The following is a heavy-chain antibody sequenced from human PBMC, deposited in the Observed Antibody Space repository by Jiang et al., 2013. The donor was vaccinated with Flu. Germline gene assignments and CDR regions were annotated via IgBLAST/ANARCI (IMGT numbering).Heavy chain of an antibody. CDR1: GFTFSSYG. V-gene: IGHV3-30*18. J-gene: IGHJ1*01. CDR2: ISYDGGYK. CDR3: AKDLGGGNSDPIYFQH. D-gene: IGHD4-23*01. Sequence: VQLVESGGGVVQPGRSLRLSCAASGFTFSSYGVHWVRQAPGKGLEWVAVISYDGGYKSYADSVKGRFTISRDNSKNTLYLQMNSLRVEDTAVYYCAKDLGGGNSDPIYFQHWGQGTLVTVSS.